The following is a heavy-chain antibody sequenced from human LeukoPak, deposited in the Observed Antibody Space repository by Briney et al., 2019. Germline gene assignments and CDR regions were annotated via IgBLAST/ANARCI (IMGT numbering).Heavy chain of an antibody. J-gene: IGHJ2*01. CDR1: GSTFGIYW. D-gene: IGHD4-17*01. Sequence: GGSLRLSCAASGSTFGIYWMSWVRQAPGKGLEWVANIKRDGSEKYYVDSVKGRFTISRDNAKNSLYLQMNSLRAEDTAVYYCARLGPYYGDLDWKFDLWGRGTLVTVSS. V-gene: IGHV3-7*01. CDR3: ARLGPYYGDLDWKFDL. CDR2: IKRDGSEK.